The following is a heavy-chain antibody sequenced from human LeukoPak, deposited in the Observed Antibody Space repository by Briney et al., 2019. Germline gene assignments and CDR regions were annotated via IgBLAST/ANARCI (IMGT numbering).Heavy chain of an antibody. CDR2: IYYSGST. V-gene: IGHV4-59*08. Sequence: SETLSLTRTVSGGSISSYYWSWIRQPPGKGLEWIGYIYYSGSTNYNPSLKSRVTISVDTSKNQFSLKLSSVTAADTAVYYCARHFRSSGWYSGAFDIWGQGTMVTVSS. J-gene: IGHJ3*02. CDR3: ARHFRSSGWYSGAFDI. CDR1: GGSISSYY. D-gene: IGHD6-19*01.